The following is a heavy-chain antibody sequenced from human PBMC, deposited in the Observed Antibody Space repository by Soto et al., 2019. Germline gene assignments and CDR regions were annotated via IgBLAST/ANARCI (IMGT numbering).Heavy chain of an antibody. CDR2: MFYNGNA. Sequence: QLQLQESGPGLVKPSETLSLTCSVSNGSISNPIYYWAWIRQPPGKGLEWFGRMFYNGNAYYNPSLKSRVTMSVDTSQHQFSLKLSSVTAADTAVYYCAGRTSLASVEIFSGGLSGYNWVDPWGRGTLVTVSS. V-gene: IGHV4-39*01. CDR1: NGSISNPIYY. J-gene: IGHJ5*01. CDR3: AGRTSLASVEIFSGGLSGYNWVDP. D-gene: IGHD3-3*01.